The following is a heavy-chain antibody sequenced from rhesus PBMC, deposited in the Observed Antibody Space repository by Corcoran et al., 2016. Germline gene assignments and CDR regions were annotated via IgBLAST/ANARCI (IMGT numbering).Heavy chain of an antibody. CDR1: GYSLSSGYY. V-gene: IGHV4-99*01. Sequence: QVQLQESGPGLVRPSETLSLTCAVSGYSLSSGYYWGWIRQPPGKGLEYIGYISGSTGSTYDNPSLKSRVTISKDTSKNQFSLKLSSVTAADTAVYYCARNLYGSSIDYWGQGVLVTVSS. D-gene: IGHD4-29*01. J-gene: IGHJ4*01. CDR3: ARNLYGSSIDY. CDR2: ISGSTGST.